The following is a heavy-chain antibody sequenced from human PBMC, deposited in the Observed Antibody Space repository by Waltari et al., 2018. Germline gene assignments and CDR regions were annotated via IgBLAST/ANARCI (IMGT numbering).Heavy chain of an antibody. CDR1: GLPFTNVW. CDR3: ATGTMTLVTPFF. V-gene: IGHV3-15*07. D-gene: IGHD4-17*01. CDR2: IKTRTDGETT. J-gene: IGHJ4*02. Sequence: EVQLVESGGGLVKPGGSLRPSCAASGLPFTNVWMNWVRQAHGRGLELVGRIKTRTDGETTDYAASVKDRFTISRDDSKNTVYLQLTGLKTEDTAVYYCATGTMTLVTPFFWGQGTLVTVSS.